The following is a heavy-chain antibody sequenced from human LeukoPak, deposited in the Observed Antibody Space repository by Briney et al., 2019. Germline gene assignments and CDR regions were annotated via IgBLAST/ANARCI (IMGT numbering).Heavy chain of an antibody. CDR1: GFTFSSYE. Sequence: GGSLRLSCAASGFTFSSYEMNWVRQAPGKGLEWVSYISSSGSTIYYADSVKGRFTISRDNAKNSLYLQMNSLRAEDTAVYYCARDKHSSGWYAGGYWGQGTLVTVSS. CDR2: ISSSGSTI. V-gene: IGHV3-48*03. D-gene: IGHD6-19*01. J-gene: IGHJ4*02. CDR3: ARDKHSSGWYAGGY.